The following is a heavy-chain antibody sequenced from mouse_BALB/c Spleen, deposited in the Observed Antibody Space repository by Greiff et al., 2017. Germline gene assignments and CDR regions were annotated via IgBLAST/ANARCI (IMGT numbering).Heavy chain of an antibody. V-gene: IGHV5-6*01. CDR3: ARHLVYAMDY. Sequence: EVQVVESGGDLVKPGGSLKLSCAASGFTFSSYGMSWVRQTPDKRLEWVATISSGGSYTYYPDSVKGRFTISRDNAKNTLYLQMSSLKSEDTAMYYCARHLVYAMDYWGQGTSVTVSS. J-gene: IGHJ4*01. CDR1: GFTFSSYG. CDR2: ISSGGSYT.